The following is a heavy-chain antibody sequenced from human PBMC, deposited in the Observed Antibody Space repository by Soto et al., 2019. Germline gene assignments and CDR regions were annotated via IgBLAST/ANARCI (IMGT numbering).Heavy chain of an antibody. V-gene: IGHV1-18*01. CDR3: ARFSSYSATDASDH. J-gene: IGHJ4*02. Sequence: QVQLVQSGAEVKKPGASVRVSCKASGYSFTTYGVTWVRQAPGQGLEWMGWISTYNGDTRVAQQHQGRVTLTTDTSTNAAHMELRSLRSDDTAIYYCARFSSYSATDASDHWGQGTLVTVSS. D-gene: IGHD1-26*01. CDR2: ISTYNGDT. CDR1: GYSFTTYG.